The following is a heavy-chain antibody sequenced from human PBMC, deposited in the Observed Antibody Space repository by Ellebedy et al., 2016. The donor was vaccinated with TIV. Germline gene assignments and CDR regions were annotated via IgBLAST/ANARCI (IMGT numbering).Heavy chain of an antibody. J-gene: IGHJ4*02. V-gene: IGHV3-23*01. D-gene: IGHD3-9*01. CDR3: AREQSPYYEILTGSFDY. CDR1: GFTFRAYA. CDR2: ITSDAAGT. Sequence: GESLKISCATSGFTFRAYAMSWVRQAPGKGLGWVSSITSDAAGTYYADSVEGRFAISRDNSKSTLYLEMKSLRVEDTAVYYCAREQSPYYEILTGSFDYWGQGALVTVSS.